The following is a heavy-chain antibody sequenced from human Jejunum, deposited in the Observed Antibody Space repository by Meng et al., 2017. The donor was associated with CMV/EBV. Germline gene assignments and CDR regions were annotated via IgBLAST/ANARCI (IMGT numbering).Heavy chain of an antibody. V-gene: IGHV3-48*03. Sequence: CAASGFTFSSYEMNWVRQAPGKGLEWVSYISSGAGIINYADSVKGRFTISRDNSENALYLQMNSLRAEDTAIYYCARSGYSSALGYWGQGTLVTVSS. J-gene: IGHJ4*02. CDR2: ISSGAGII. CDR3: ARSGYSSALGY. CDR1: GFTFSSYE. D-gene: IGHD5-18*01.